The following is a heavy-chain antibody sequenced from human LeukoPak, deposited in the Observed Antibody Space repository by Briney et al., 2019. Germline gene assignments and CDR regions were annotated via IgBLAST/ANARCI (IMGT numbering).Heavy chain of an antibody. V-gene: IGHV3-21*01. CDR1: GFTFSSYS. D-gene: IGHD2-2*02. CDR2: ISSSSSYI. Sequence: GGSLRLSCAASGFTFSSYSMNWVRQAPGKGLEWVSSISSSSSYIYYADSVKGRFTISRDNAKNSQYLQMNSLRAEDTAVYYCARGSLNYCSSTSCYTRPGYMDVWGKGTTVTVSS. J-gene: IGHJ6*03. CDR3: ARGSLNYCSSTSCYTRPGYMDV.